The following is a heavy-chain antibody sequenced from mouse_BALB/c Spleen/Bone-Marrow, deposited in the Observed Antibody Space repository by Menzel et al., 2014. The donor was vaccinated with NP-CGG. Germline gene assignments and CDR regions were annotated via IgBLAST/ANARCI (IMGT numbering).Heavy chain of an antibody. CDR2: INPGSGGT. J-gene: IGHJ2*01. CDR3: ARGAYYGNYFDY. Sequence: VQLQQSGAELVRPGTSVKVSCKASGYTFTNYLIEWVKQRPGQGLEWIGVINPGSGGTNYNEKFKGKATLTADKSSSTAYMQLSSLTFDDSAVYFCARGAYYGNYFDYWGQGTTLTVSS. CDR1: GYTFTNYL. V-gene: IGHV1-54*01. D-gene: IGHD2-10*01.